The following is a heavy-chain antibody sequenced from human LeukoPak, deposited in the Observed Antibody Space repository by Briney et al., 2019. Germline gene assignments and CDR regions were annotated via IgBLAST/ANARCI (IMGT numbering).Heavy chain of an antibody. D-gene: IGHD1-26*01. CDR1: GFTLSSYS. V-gene: IGHV3-21*01. CDR2: ISSSSSYI. CDR3: ARAGIVGAIAFDY. Sequence: PGGSLRLSCAASGFTLSSYSMNWVRQAPGKGLEWVSSISSSSSYIYYADSVKGRFTISRDNAKNSLYLQMNSLRAEDTAVYYCARAGIVGAIAFDYWGQGTLVTVSS. J-gene: IGHJ4*02.